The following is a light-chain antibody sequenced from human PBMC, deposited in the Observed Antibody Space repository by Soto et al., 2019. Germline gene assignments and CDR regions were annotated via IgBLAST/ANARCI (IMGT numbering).Light chain of an antibody. CDR3: SSFTXSTTYV. CDR1: SSDVGNYNY. V-gene: IGLV2-14*01. Sequence: QSALTQSASVSGSPGQSITISCTGTSSDVGNYNYVPWYQQHPGEVPKLIIFNVNNRPSGVSNRFSGSKSGNTASLTISGLQAEDEADYYCSSFTXSTTYVFGTGTKVTVL. CDR2: NVN. J-gene: IGLJ1*01.